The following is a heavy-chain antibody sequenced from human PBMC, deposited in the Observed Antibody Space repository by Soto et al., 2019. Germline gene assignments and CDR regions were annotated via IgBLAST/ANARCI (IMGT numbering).Heavy chain of an antibody. V-gene: IGHV1-2*02. J-gene: IGHJ6*02. CDR1: GYTFTGSY. D-gene: IGHD2-15*01. CDR2: INPNSGGT. CDR3: AKSPGPSGVAVEAPLDYGMDD. Sequence: GPSVNVSCTAPGYTFTGSYMHWVRQAPGQGLEWMGWINPNSGGTNYAQKFQGNVTMTRNTSISTANMELSRLRSHETGVYCAAKSPGPSGVAVEAPLDYGMDDWGQGTTVTVSS.